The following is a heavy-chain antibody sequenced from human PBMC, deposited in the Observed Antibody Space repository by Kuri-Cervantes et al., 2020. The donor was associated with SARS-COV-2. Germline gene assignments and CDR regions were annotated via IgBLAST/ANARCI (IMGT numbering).Heavy chain of an antibody. D-gene: IGHD3-16*01. V-gene: IGHV3-30-3*01. Sequence: GESLKISCAASGFTFSSYAMHWVRQAPGKGLEWVAVISYDGSNKYYADSVKGRFTISRDNSKNTLYLQMNSLRAEDTAVYYCAKDPALSRGDFDYWGQGTLVTVSS. CDR3: AKDPALSRGDFDY. CDR1: GFTFSSYA. CDR2: ISYDGSNK. J-gene: IGHJ4*02.